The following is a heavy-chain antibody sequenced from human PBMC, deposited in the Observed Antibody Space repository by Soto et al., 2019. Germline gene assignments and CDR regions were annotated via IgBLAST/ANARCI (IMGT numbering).Heavy chain of an antibody. D-gene: IGHD2-2*01. CDR2: ISSSSSYI. V-gene: IGHV3-21*01. Sequence: EVQLVESGGGLVKPGGSLRLSCAASGFTFSSYTMNWVRQPPGKGLEWVSSISSSSSYIYYADSVKGRFTISRDNAKNSLYLQMNSLRAEDTAVYYCARDPYCSSTSCYGAFDIWGQGTMVTVSS. J-gene: IGHJ3*02. CDR3: ARDPYCSSTSCYGAFDI. CDR1: GFTFSSYT.